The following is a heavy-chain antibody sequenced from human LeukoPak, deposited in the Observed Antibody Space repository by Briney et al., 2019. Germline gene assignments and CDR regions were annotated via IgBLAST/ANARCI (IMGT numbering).Heavy chain of an antibody. CDR2: INGNSGAT. CDR1: GGTFCNYA. J-gene: IGHJ4*02. D-gene: IGHD1-26*01. V-gene: IGHV1-2*02. CDR3: ARESSGSYSNDY. Sequence: ASVKVSCKASGGTFCNYAISWVRQAPGQGLEWMGWINGNSGATHYAQKFQGRVTMTRDTSISTAYMELSGLRSDDTAVYYCARESSGSYSNDYWGQGTLVTVSS.